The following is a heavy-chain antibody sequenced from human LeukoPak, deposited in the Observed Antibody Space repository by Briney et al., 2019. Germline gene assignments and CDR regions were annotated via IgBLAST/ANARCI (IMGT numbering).Heavy chain of an antibody. J-gene: IGHJ6*03. CDR1: GGTFSSYA. CDR2: IIPIFGTA. CDR3: ARVAPRQGSRRALYYYDSSGSPDYYYYYMDV. D-gene: IGHD3-22*01. V-gene: IGHV1-69*05. Sequence: ASVKVSCKASGGTFSSYAISWVRQAPGQGLEWMGGIIPIFGTANYAQKFQGRVTITTDESTSTAYMELSSLRSEDTAVYYCARVAPRQGSRRALYYYDSSGSPDYYYYYMDVWGKGTTVTVSS.